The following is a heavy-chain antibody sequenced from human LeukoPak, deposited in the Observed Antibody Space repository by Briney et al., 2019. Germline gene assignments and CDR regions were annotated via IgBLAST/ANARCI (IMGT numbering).Heavy chain of an antibody. J-gene: IGHJ4*02. D-gene: IGHD3-22*01. V-gene: IGHV3-33*01. CDR3: ARARDNYDISSFYALDY. CDR2: IWYDGSNI. Sequence: GGSLRLSCAASGFTFSTYGMHWVRQAPGKGLEWLAVIWYDGSNIYYADSVKGRFAISRDNSKNTLYLLLNSLRAEDTAVYYCARARDNYDISSFYALDYWGQGTLVTVSS. CDR1: GFTFSTYG.